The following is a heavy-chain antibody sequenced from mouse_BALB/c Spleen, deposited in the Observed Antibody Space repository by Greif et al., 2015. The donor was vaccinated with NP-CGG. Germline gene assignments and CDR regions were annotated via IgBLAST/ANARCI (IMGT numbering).Heavy chain of an antibody. CDR2: INPSNGRT. CDR3: ARGSWFDY. Sequence: QVQLQQSGAELVKPGASVKLSCKASGYTFTSYWTHWVKQRPGQGLEWIGEINPSNGRTNYNEKFKSNATLTVDKSSSTAYMQLSSLTSEDSAVYYCARGSWFDYWGQGTTLAVSS. V-gene: IGHV1S81*02. J-gene: IGHJ2*01. CDR1: GYTFTSYW.